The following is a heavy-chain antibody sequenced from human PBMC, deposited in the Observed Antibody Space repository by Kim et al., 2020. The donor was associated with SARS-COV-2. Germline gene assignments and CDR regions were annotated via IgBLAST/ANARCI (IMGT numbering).Heavy chain of an antibody. Sequence: SVRGRFTISRDNSKNTLYLQMNSLRAEDTAVYDCAKPRSGIVVVTAIDYWGQGTLVTVSS. J-gene: IGHJ4*02. V-gene: IGHV3-30*02. D-gene: IGHD2-21*02. CDR3: AKPRSGIVVVTAIDY.